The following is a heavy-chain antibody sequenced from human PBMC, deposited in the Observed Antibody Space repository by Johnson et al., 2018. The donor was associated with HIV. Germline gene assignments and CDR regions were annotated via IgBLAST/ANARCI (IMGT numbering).Heavy chain of an antibody. D-gene: IGHD3-22*01. Sequence: VQLVESGGGLVQPGGSLRLSCAASGFTVIGNYMSWVRQAPGKGLEWVSVIYSGGSTYYADSVKGRFTISTDNSKNTLYLQMNSLKTEDTAVYYCTSERGRYYDSSNDAFDIWGQGTMVTVSS. CDR2: IYSGGST. CDR3: TSERGRYYDSSNDAFDI. CDR1: GFTVIGNY. V-gene: IGHV3-66*01. J-gene: IGHJ3*02.